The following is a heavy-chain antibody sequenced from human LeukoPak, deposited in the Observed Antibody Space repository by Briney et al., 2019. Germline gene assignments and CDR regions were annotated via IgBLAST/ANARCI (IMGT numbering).Heavy chain of an antibody. J-gene: IGHJ4*02. V-gene: IGHV4-39*07. Sequence: SETLSLTCTVSGGSIGRSSYYWGWIRQSPGKGLEWFGIIYHSGSTYYNPSLKSRVTISVDTSKNQFSLKLSSVTAADTAVYYCARLCKWLVSDVDYWGQGTLVTVSS. CDR3: ARLCKWLVSDVDY. D-gene: IGHD6-19*01. CDR1: GGSIGRSSYY. CDR2: IYHSGST.